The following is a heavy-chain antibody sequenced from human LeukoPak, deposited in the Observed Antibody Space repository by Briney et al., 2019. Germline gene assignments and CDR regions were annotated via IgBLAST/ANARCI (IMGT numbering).Heavy chain of an antibody. CDR3: ARDITRRFGTGGYCSSTSCHTLFDY. V-gene: IGHV3-21*01. D-gene: IGHD2-2*02. CDR1: GFTFSNYN. J-gene: IGHJ4*02. CDR2: ITRDSIYT. Sequence: GGSLRLSCAASGFTFSNYNMNWVRQTPGKGLEWVSSITRDSIYTFYADSVKGRFTISRDNAKNSLSLQMNSLRAEDTAVYYCARDITRRFGTGGYCSSTSCHTLFDYWGQGTLVTVSS.